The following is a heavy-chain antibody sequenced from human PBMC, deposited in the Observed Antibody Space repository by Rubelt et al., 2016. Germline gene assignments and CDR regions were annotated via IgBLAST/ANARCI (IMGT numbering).Heavy chain of an antibody. CDR3: ARSKAGDFGGVIRLFDY. J-gene: IGHJ4*02. V-gene: IGHV4-31*03. CDR2: IYYSGST. CDR1: GGSISSGGYY. D-gene: IGHD3-3*01. Sequence: TLSLTCTVSGGSISSGGYYWSWIRQHPGKGLEWIGYIYYSGSTYYNPSLKSRVTISVDTSKNQFSLKLSSVTAADTAVYYCARSKAGDFGGVIRLFDYWGQGTLVTVSS.